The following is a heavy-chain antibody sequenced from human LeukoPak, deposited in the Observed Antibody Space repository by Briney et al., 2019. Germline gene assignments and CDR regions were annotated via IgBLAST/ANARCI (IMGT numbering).Heavy chain of an antibody. J-gene: IGHJ4*02. CDR3: ARVYYDFWSGYLDY. CDR2: ISGSGGST. V-gene: IGHV3-23*01. Sequence: GGSLRLSCAASGFTFSSYAVSWVRQAPGKGLEGVSAISGSGGSTYYADSVKGRFTISRDNSKNTLYLQMNSLRAEDTAVYYCARVYYDFWSGYLDYWGQGTLVTVSS. D-gene: IGHD3-3*01. CDR1: GFTFSSYA.